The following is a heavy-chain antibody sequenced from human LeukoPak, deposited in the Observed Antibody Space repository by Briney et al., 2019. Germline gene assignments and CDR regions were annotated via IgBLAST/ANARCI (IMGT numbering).Heavy chain of an antibody. J-gene: IGHJ6*03. Sequence: SETLSLTCIVSGGSISTSDNYWGWIRQPPGKGLEWIGSMHNTMSTYYNPSLKSRVTMSVDTSKKQFSLKLSSVTAADTAVYYCARVRGSSGSYEYYHYMDVWGKGTTVTISS. CDR2: MHNTMST. D-gene: IGHD1-26*01. CDR1: GGSISTSDNY. CDR3: ARVRGSSGSYEYYHYMDV. V-gene: IGHV4-39*07.